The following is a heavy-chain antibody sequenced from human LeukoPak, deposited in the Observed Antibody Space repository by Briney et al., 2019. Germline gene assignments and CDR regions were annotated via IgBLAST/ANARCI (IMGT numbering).Heavy chain of an antibody. D-gene: IGHD6-13*01. CDR2: INAGNGNT. J-gene: IGHJ4*02. V-gene: IGHV1-3*01. CDR3: ARGYSSSWRGGYFDY. CDR1: GYTFTSYA. Sequence: ASVKVSCKASGYTFTSYAMHWVRQAPGQRLEWMGWINAGNGNTKYSQKFQGRVTITRDTSASTAYMELSSLRPEDTAVYYCARGYSSSWRGGYFDYWGQGTLVTVSS.